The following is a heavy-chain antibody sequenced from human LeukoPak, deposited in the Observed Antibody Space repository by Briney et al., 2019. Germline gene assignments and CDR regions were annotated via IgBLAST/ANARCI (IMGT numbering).Heavy chain of an antibody. CDR1: GFTFSSYS. D-gene: IGHD5-12*01. V-gene: IGHV3-21*06. J-gene: IGHJ4*02. CDR3: ARMYSSGYYGDYFDY. Sequence: GGSLRLSCAASGFTFSSYSMNWVRQAPGKGLEWVSSISSSSSYIYYADSVKGRFTVSRDNTQNSIYLEMSSLRVDDTAVYYCARMYSSGYYGDYFDYWGQGNLVSVSS. CDR2: ISSSSSYI.